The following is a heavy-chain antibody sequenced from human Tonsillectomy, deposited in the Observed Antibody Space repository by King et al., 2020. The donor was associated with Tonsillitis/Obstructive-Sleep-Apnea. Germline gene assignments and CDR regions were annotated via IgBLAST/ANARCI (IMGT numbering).Heavy chain of an antibody. CDR3: ARGGPITNFGVVIKDNWFDP. CDR1: GYTFTSYA. V-gene: IGHV7-4-1*02. CDR2: SNTNTGTP. D-gene: IGHD3-3*01. J-gene: IGHJ5*02. Sequence: QLVQSGSELKKPGASVKVSCKPSGYTFTSYALNWVRQAPGQGLAWMGWSNTNTGTPTYAQGFIGRFVFSSDTSVSTAYLQIRSLKAEDTAWYYCARGGPITNFGVVIKDNWFDPWGQGTLVTVAS.